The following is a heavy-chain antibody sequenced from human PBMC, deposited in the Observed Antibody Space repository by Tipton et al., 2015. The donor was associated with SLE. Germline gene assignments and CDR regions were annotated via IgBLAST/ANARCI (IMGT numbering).Heavy chain of an antibody. D-gene: IGHD3-3*01. CDR3: ARGWSGYMDV. J-gene: IGHJ6*03. CDR1: GDSIRGGSYY. CDR2: IFPTGIT. V-gene: IGHV4-61*02. Sequence: TLSLTCSVSGDSIRGGSYYWTWIRQPAGKGLEWIGRIFPTGITDYNPSLKSRVSISVDTSKNHFSLKLNSVTAADTAVYYCARGWSGYMDVWGKGTTVTVSS.